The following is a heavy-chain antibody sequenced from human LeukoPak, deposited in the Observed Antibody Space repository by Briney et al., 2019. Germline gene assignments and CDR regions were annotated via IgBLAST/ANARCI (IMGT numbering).Heavy chain of an antibody. V-gene: IGHV4-39*01. Sequence: SETLSLTCTVSGGSISSSNCFWGWIRQPPGKGLEWIGNIYYSGSTYYNPSLKSRVTISLDTSKNQFSLQLSSVTVADTAVYYCARQLYSSATVWGQGTTVTVPS. J-gene: IGHJ6*02. CDR2: IYYSGST. CDR1: GGSISSSNCF. CDR3: ARQLYSSATV. D-gene: IGHD6-25*01.